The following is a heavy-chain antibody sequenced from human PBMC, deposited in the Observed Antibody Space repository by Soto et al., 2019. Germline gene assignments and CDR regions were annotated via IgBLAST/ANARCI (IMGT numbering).Heavy chain of an antibody. V-gene: IGHV3-74*01. J-gene: IGHJ6*02. D-gene: IGHD2-21*01. CDR2: VNSDGSTT. Sequence: EVQLVESGGGLVQPGGSLRLSCATSGFTFYNHWMHWVRQAPGKGLVWVSRVNSDGSTTNYADSVMGRFTISRDNAKNTVYPQMNSLRAEDTAVYYCARGLRGLYGLDVWGQGTPITVSS. CDR3: ARGLRGLYGLDV. CDR1: GFTFYNHW.